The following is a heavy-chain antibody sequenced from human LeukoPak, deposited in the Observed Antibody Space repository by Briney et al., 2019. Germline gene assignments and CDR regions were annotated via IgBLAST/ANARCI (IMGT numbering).Heavy chain of an antibody. CDR3: ARDQNSGFGH. V-gene: IGHV4-31*03. CDR2: ISYSGST. J-gene: IGHJ4*02. Sequence: SETLSLTCTVSGGSISSRGYYWSWIRQHPGTSLEWIGYISYSGSTYYNPSLKSRVTISGDTSKNQFSLRLTSVSAADTAVYYCARDQNSGFGHCGQGTLVTVSS. D-gene: IGHD4-23*01. CDR1: GGSISSRGYY.